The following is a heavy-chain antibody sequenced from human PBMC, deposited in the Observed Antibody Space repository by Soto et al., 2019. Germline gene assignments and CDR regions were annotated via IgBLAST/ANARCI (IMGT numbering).Heavy chain of an antibody. CDR1: GFTFSSYA. CDR2: ISYDGRNK. Sequence: PGGSLRLSCAASGFTFSSYAMHWVRQAPGKGLEWVAVISYDGRNKYYADSVKGRFTISRDNSKNTLYLQMNSLRAEDTAVYYCARDSGSGSYYDPKQPSAYWGQGTLVPVSS. D-gene: IGHD3-10*01. V-gene: IGHV3-30*04. CDR3: ARDSGSGSYYDPKQPSAY. J-gene: IGHJ4*02.